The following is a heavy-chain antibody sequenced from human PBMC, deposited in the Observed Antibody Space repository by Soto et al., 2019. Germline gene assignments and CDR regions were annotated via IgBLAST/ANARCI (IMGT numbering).Heavy chain of an antibody. CDR2: IRSKAYGGTT. Sequence: GGSLRLSCTASGFTFGDYAMSWVRQAPGKGLEWVGFIRSKAYGGTTEYAASVKGRFTISRDDSKSIAYLQMNSLKTEDTAVYYCTIDIVATKYYYYYGMDVWGQGTTVTVS. V-gene: IGHV3-49*04. J-gene: IGHJ6*02. D-gene: IGHD5-12*01. CDR1: GFTFGDYA. CDR3: TIDIVATKYYYYYGMDV.